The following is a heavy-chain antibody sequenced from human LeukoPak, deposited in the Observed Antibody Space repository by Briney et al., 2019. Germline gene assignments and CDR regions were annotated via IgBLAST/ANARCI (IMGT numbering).Heavy chain of an antibody. D-gene: IGHD1-26*01. CDR1: GFSFSTYA. CDR2: ISAGGATI. Sequence: PGGSLRLSCAASGFSFSTYAMSWVRQAPGKGRGWVSAISAGGATIYYADSVKGRFTVSRDNSKNTLYLHMNSLRAEDTAIYYCAKDSGGTYFYYYYYMDVWGKGTTVTVSS. J-gene: IGHJ6*03. CDR3: AKDSGGTYFYYYYYMDV. V-gene: IGHV3-23*01.